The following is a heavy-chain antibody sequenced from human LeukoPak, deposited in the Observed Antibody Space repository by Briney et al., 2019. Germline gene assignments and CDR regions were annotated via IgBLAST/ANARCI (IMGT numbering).Heavy chain of an antibody. J-gene: IGHJ4*02. D-gene: IGHD2-15*01. CDR1: GYTFTSYG. Sequence: ASVKVSCKASGYTFTSYGISWVRQAPGQGLEWMGWNSSYNGNTSYVQKLQGRVTMTTDTSTSTAYMELRSLRYDDTAVYYCARGPYCAGGTCYSQYFDYWGQGTLVTVSS. CDR2: NSSYNGNT. CDR3: ARGPYCAGGTCYSQYFDY. V-gene: IGHV1-18*01.